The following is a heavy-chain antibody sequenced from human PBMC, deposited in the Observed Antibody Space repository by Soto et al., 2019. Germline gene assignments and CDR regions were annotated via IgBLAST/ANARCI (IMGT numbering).Heavy chain of an antibody. J-gene: IGHJ6*03. CDR1: GDTFNDYY. D-gene: IGHD5-12*01. Sequence: QVQLVQSGAEVKKPGASVTVSCRSSGDTFNDYYIHWVRQAPGQGLEWMGWINPNGGVTKYAQKFQGWVTMTRDTSIRTVYMQLSRLRSDDTAVYYRARESGGATAPLDYYYFYMDVWGTGTTVTVSS. CDR2: INPNGGVT. V-gene: IGHV1-2*04. CDR3: ARESGGATAPLDYYYFYMDV.